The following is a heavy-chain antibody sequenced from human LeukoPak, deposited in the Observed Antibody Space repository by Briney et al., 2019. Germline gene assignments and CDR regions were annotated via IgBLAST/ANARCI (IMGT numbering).Heavy chain of an antibody. CDR1: GGSFSGYY. V-gene: IGHV4-34*01. J-gene: IGHJ4*02. D-gene: IGHD6-19*01. Sequence: SETLSLTCAVYGGSFSGYYWSWIRQPPGKGLEWIGEINHSGSTNYNPSLKSRVTISVDTSKNQFSLKLTSVTAADTAVYYCARHYGQWLATYYFDYWGQGTLVTVSS. CDR2: INHSGST. CDR3: ARHYGQWLATYYFDY.